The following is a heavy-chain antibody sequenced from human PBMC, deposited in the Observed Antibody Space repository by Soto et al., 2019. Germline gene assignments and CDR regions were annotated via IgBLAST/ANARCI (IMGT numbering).Heavy chain of an antibody. CDR2: ISAYNVNT. Sequence: GASVKVSCKASGYTFSSYGISWVRQAPGQGLEWMGWISAYNVNTNYAQKFQGRVTMTTDTSTSTAYMELRSLRSDDTAVYYCARDVANYYYDSSGDYWGQGTLVTVSS. V-gene: IGHV1-18*01. CDR1: GYTFSSYG. CDR3: ARDVANYYYDSSGDY. J-gene: IGHJ4*02. D-gene: IGHD3-22*01.